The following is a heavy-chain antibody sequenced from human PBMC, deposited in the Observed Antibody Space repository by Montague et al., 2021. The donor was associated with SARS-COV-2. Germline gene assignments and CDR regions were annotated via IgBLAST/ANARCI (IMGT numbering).Heavy chain of an antibody. CDR3: ARGFNCSGGSCYSEDGNYYYYYGMDV. CDR2: ISSSSSYI. Sequence: SLRLSCAASGFTFSSYSMNWVRQAPGKGLEWVSSISSSSSYIYYADSVKGRFTISRDNAKNSLYLQINSLRAEDTAVYYCARGFNCSGGSCYSEDGNYYYYYGMDVWGQGTTVTVSS. V-gene: IGHV3-21*01. CDR1: GFTFSSYS. D-gene: IGHD2-15*01. J-gene: IGHJ6*02.